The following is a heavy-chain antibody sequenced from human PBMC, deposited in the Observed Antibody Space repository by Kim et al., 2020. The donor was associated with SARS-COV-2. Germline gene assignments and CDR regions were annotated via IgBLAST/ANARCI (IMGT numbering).Heavy chain of an antibody. CDR2: INHSGST. CDR3: ARGLGRFGELFSFYYCYGMDV. J-gene: IGHJ6*02. D-gene: IGHD3-10*01. V-gene: IGHV4-34*01. Sequence: SETLSLTCAVYGGSFSGYYWSWIRQPPGKGLEWIGEINHSGSTNYNPSLKSRVTISVDTSKNQFSLKLSSVTAADTAVYYCARGLGRFGELFSFYYCYGMDVWGQGTTVTVSS. CDR1: GGSFSGYY.